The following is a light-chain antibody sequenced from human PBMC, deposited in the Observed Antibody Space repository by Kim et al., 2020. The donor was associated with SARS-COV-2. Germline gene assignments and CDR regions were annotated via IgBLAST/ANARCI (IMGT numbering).Light chain of an antibody. CDR1: QGISSY. J-gene: IGKJ4*01. CDR2: AAS. CDR3: HQYYSDLLS. Sequence: AIRMTQSPSSFSASTGDRVTITCRASQGISSYLAWYQQKPGKAPKLLIYAASTLQSGVPSRFSGSGSGTDFTLTISCLQSEDFATYYCHQYYSDLLSFGGGTKVETK. V-gene: IGKV1-8*01.